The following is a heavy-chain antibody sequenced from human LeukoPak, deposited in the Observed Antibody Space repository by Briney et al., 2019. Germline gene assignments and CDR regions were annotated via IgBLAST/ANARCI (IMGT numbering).Heavy chain of an antibody. CDR2: ISGSGGST. CDR3: AKDQLSAAMITFGGVIVIPFDY. CDR1: GFTFSSYA. Sequence: GGSLRLSCAASGFTFSSYAMSWVRQAPGKGLEWVSAISGSGGSTYYADSVKGRFTISRDNSKNTLYLQMNSLRAEDTAVYYCAKDQLSAAMITFGGVIVIPFDYWGQGTLVTVSS. V-gene: IGHV3-23*01. D-gene: IGHD3-16*02. J-gene: IGHJ4*02.